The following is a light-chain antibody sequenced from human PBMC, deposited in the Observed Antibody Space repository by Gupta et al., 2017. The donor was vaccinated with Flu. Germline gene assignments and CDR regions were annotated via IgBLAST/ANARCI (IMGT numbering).Light chain of an antibody. J-gene: IGLJ2*01. Sequence: SYELTQPPSVSVALGQTARITWGGHDIGSNNVHWYQQKAGQAPVLVIYRDKVRPSGIPERFSGTDSGTTLTIPGVEVGDEADYYCQVWDIRTVVFGGGTKLTVL. CDR3: QVWDIRTVV. CDR2: RDK. CDR1: DIGSNN. V-gene: IGLV3-9*01.